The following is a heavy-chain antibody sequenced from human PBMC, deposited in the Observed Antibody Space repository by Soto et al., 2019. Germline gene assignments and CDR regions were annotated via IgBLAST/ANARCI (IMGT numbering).Heavy chain of an antibody. Sequence: ASVKVSCKASGYTFTNFGISWVRQAPGQGLEWMGWISAYNGNTNYAQKFQGRVTMTTDTSTSTAYMEVRSLRFDDTAVYYCARDHTAAMNYWGQGTLVTVSS. CDR1: GYTFTNFG. V-gene: IGHV1-18*01. CDR3: ARDHTAAMNY. D-gene: IGHD2-2*01. CDR2: ISAYNGNT. J-gene: IGHJ4*02.